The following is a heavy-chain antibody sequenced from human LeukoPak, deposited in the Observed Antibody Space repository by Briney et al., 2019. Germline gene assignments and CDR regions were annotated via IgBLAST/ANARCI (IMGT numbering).Heavy chain of an antibody. CDR3: ARDHKSDYYDSSGYYVYALDI. CDR2: IYYSGST. D-gene: IGHD3-22*01. CDR1: GGSISSSSYY. Sequence: SSETLSLTCTVSGGSISSSSYYWGWIRQPPGKGLEWIGYIYYSGSTNYNPSLKSRVTISVDTSKNQFSLKLSSVTAADTAVYYCARDHKSDYYDSSGYYVYALDIWGQGTMVTVSS. V-gene: IGHV4-61*01. J-gene: IGHJ3*02.